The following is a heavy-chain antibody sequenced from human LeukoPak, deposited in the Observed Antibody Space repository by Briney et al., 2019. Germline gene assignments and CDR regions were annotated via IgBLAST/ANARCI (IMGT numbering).Heavy chain of an antibody. J-gene: IGHJ4*02. CDR3: ARRKVDTVAFDY. CDR2: INHSGST. CDR1: GGSFSGYY. D-gene: IGHD5-18*01. V-gene: IGHV4-34*01. Sequence: KTSETLSLTCAVYGGSFSGYYWSWIRQPPGKGLEWIGEINHSGSTNYNPSLKSRVTISVDTSKNQFSLKLSSVTAADTAVYYCARRKVDTVAFDYWGQGTLVTVSS.